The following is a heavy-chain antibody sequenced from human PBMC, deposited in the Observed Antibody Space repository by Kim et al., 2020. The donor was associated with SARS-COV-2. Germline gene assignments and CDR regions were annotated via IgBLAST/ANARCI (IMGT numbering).Heavy chain of an antibody. J-gene: IGHJ4*02. D-gene: IGHD3-9*01. CDR3: ARDWGYSGDWFFYY. V-gene: IGHV1-3*01. Sequence: QKFQGRVTISKDTSASTAYMELSNLRSEDTAIYYCARDWGYSGDWFFYYWGQGTLVTVSS.